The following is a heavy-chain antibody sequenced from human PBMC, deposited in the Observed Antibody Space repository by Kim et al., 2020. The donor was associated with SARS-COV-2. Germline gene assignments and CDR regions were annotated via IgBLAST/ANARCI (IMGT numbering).Heavy chain of an antibody. CDR3: ARESRRYYGSGRGYFDY. J-gene: IGHJ4*02. Sequence: QGRVTMTRDTSTSTVYMELSSRRSEDTAVYYCARESRRYYGSGRGYFDYWGQGTLVTVSS. D-gene: IGHD3-10*01. V-gene: IGHV1-46*01.